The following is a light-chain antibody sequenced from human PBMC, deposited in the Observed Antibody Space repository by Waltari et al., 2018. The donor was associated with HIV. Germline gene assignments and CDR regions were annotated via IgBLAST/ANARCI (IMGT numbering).Light chain of an antibody. J-gene: IGKJ2*01. Sequence: EVVLTQSPATLSLSPGERVTLSCRASQNIWRYLDWYQQKPGQAPRLLIYDGSNRATGIPARFSGSGSGTDFTLTISSLEPEDFAVYYCQQRTNWHTFGQGTKLEI. CDR3: QQRTNWHT. CDR1: QNIWRY. V-gene: IGKV3-11*01. CDR2: DGS.